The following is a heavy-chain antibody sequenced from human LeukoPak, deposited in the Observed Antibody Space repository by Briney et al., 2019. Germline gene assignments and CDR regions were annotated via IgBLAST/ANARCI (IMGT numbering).Heavy chain of an antibody. CDR1: GFTFSNAW. J-gene: IGHJ4*02. D-gene: IGHD3-22*01. V-gene: IGHV3-15*07. CDR2: IKSKTDGGTT. CDR3: TTTSYYYDSSGYQPPNYGLDY. Sequence: GGYLRLSCAASGFTFSNAWMKWVRQAPGKGLEWVGRIKSKTDGGTTDYAAPVKGRFTISRDDSKNTLYLQMNSLKTEDTAVYYCTTTSYYYDSSGYQPPNYGLDYWGQGTLVTVSS.